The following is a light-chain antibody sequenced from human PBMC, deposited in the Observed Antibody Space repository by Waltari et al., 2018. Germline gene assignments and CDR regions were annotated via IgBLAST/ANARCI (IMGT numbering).Light chain of an antibody. V-gene: IGLV2-23*02. Sequence: QSALTQPASVSGSPGQSITISCTGTSSDVGSYTFVSWYQQHPGKAPKLIISEVTKRPSGVSNRFSGSKSGNTASLTISGLQADDEADYYCCSFASRIGVFGGGTKVTVL. CDR2: EVT. CDR1: SSDVGSYTF. J-gene: IGLJ2*01. CDR3: CSFASRIGV.